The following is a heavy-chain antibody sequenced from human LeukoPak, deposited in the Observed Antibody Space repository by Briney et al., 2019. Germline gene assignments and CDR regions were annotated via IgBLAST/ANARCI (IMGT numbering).Heavy chain of an antibody. D-gene: IGHD3-22*01. CDR3: ARSSGYYYFRGAFDI. CDR1: GYSFIGYY. Sequence: ASVKVSCKASGYSFIGYYMHWVRQAPGQGLEWMGIINPSGGSTSYAQKFQGRVTMTRDTSTSTVYMELSSLRSEDTAVYYCARSSGYYYFRGAFDIWGQGTMVTVSS. V-gene: IGHV1-46*01. J-gene: IGHJ3*02. CDR2: INPSGGST.